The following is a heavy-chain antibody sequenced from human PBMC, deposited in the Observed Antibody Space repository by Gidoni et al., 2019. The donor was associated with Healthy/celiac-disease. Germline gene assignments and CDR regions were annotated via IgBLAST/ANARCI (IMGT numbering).Heavy chain of an antibody. D-gene: IGHD5-12*01. CDR3: ARWWATSTSSSDAYNDAFDI. Sequence: QVQLVQSGAEVKKPGASVKVSCKASGYPFPSYGIIWVGQAPGQGLEWMGWDSGYNGNTNYAQKLQGRVTMTTNTSTSTAYMELRSLRSDETAVEYCARWWATSTSSSDAYNDAFDIWGQGTMVTVSS. CDR2: DSGYNGNT. J-gene: IGHJ3*02. V-gene: IGHV1-18*01. CDR1: GYPFPSYG.